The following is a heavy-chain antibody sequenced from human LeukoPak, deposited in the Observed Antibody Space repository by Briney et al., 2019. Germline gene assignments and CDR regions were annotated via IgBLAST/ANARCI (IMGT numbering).Heavy chain of an antibody. CDR1: GFSFSSYW. D-gene: IGHD2-15*01. J-gene: IGHJ4*02. CDR3: ATCSGGRCYSKGFDC. V-gene: IGHV3-74*01. CDR2: ISTDGSET. Sequence: GGSLRLSCAASGFSFSSYWMHCVRQAPGKGLAWVSCISTDGSETRYADSVKGRFTISRDNAKNTLYLQMNSLTAEDTAVYYCATCSGGRCYSKGFDCWGQGTLVTVAS.